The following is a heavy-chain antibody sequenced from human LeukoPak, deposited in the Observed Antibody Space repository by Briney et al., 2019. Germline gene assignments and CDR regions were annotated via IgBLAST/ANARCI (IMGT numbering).Heavy chain of an antibody. CDR2: INHSGST. Sequence: PSETRSLTSAVYGGSFSGYNWSWIRQPPGKGLEWIGEINHSGSTNYNPSLKSRVTISVDTSKNQFSLKLSSVTAADTAVYYCARGPYYDILTGYSSYNWFDPWGQGTLVTVSS. CDR3: ARGPYYDILTGYSSYNWFDP. CDR1: GGSFSGYN. J-gene: IGHJ5*02. V-gene: IGHV4-34*01. D-gene: IGHD3-9*01.